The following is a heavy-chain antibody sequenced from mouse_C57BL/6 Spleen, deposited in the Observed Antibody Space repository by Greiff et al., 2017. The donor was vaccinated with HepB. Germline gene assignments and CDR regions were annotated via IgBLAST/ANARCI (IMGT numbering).Heavy chain of an antibody. D-gene: IGHD1-1*01. CDR1: GYTFTDYN. CDR2: INPNNGGT. V-gene: IGHV1-22*01. Sequence: VQLQQSGPELVKPGASVKMSCKASGYTFTDYNMHWVKQSHGKSLEWIGYINPNNGGTSYNQKFKGKATLTVNKSSSTAYMERRSLTSEDSAVYYCARRGATVVPFDYWGQGTTLTVSS. J-gene: IGHJ2*01. CDR3: ARRGATVVPFDY.